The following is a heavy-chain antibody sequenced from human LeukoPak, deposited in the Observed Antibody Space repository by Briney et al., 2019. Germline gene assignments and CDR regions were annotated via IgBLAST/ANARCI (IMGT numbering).Heavy chain of an antibody. Sequence: SETLSLTGAVYDGSFSGYYWSWIRQPPGKGLECLGEINHSGSTNYNPSLKSQLTISIDTSKNQFSLRLRSVTAADMAVYYCARGRGRFDYWGQGVLVTVSS. CDR2: INHSGST. J-gene: IGHJ4*02. CDR3: ARGRGRFDY. CDR1: DGSFSGYY. D-gene: IGHD3-16*01. V-gene: IGHV4-34*01.